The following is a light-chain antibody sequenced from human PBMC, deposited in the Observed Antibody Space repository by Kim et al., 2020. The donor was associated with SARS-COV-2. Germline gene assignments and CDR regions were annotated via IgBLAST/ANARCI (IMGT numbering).Light chain of an antibody. V-gene: IGLV3-27*01. CDR1: VLARKY. CDR2: KDS. Sequence: SSELTQPSSVSVSPGQTARITCSGDVLARKYARWFQQKPGQAPVLVIYKDSERPSGIPERFSGSSSGTTVTLTISGAQVEDEADYYCYSAADNNGVFGTGTKVTVL. J-gene: IGLJ1*01. CDR3: YSAADNNGV.